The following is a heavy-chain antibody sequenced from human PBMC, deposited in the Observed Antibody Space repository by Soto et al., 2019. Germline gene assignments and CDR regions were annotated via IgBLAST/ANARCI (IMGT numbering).Heavy chain of an antibody. J-gene: IGHJ4*02. CDR3: ATLSLGYCSSTSCYTDY. CDR2: IYYSGST. V-gene: IGHV4-30-4*01. CDR1: GGSISSGDYY. D-gene: IGHD2-2*02. Sequence: SETLSLTCTVSGGSISSGDYYWSWIRQPPGKGLEWIGYIYYSGSTYYNPSLKSRVTISVDTSKNQFSLKLSSVTAADTAVYYCATLSLGYCSSTSCYTDYWGQGTLVPVSS.